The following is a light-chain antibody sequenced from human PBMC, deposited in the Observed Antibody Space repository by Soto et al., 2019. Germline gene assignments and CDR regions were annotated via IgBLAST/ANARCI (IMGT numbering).Light chain of an antibody. CDR1: ISNIGTNS. J-gene: IGLJ3*02. CDR2: TNN. Sequence: QSVLTQPPSASGTPGQRVSISCSGSISNIGTNSINWYHHLPGAAPKLVIYTNNQRPLGVPDRFSGSKSGTSASLAISGLQSEDEADYYCASWDDSLNGPVFGGGTQLPVL. CDR3: ASWDDSLNGPV. V-gene: IGLV1-44*01.